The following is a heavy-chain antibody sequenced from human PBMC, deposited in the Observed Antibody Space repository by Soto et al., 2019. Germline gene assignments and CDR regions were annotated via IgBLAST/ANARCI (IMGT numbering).Heavy chain of an antibody. J-gene: IGHJ4*02. CDR1: GGSISSGGYY. V-gene: IGHV4-31*03. D-gene: IGHD3-9*01. CDR2: IYYSGST. Sequence: SETLSLTCTVSGGSISSGGYYWSWIRQHPGKGLEWIGYIYYSGSTYYNPSLKSRVTISVDTSKNQFSLKLSSVTAADTAVYYCARAMSLRYFDWLSAIDYWGQGTLVTVSS. CDR3: ARAMSLRYFDWLSAIDY.